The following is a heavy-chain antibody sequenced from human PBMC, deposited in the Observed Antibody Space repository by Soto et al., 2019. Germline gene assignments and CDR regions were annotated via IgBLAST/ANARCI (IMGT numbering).Heavy chain of an antibody. CDR2: IRSKSDGGTT. D-gene: IGHD4-17*01. V-gene: IGHV3-15*01. J-gene: IGHJ4*02. CDR1: GFTFNSAW. CDR3: TEGTSF. Sequence: EVQLVESGGGLVKPGASLRLSCAASGFTFNSAWMSWVRQAPGKGLEWVGRIRSKSDGGTTDCAAPVRGRFSISRDDSKNTLYLQMSSLEIEDTAVYYCTEGTSFWGQGTLVTVSS.